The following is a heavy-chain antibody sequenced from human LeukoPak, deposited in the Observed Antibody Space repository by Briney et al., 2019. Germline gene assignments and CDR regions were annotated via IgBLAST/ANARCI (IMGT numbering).Heavy chain of an antibody. CDR2: IDHTGST. D-gene: IGHD2-21*02. Sequence: SETLSLTCTVSDDSITIYYWTWIRQPPGKGLEWIGYIDHTGSTNYNPSLNSRVTISRGTSKNHFSLELSSVTAADTAVYYCARELPYCGADCSDDAFDIWGQGTMVTVSS. V-gene: IGHV4-59*01. J-gene: IGHJ3*02. CDR1: DDSITIYY. CDR3: ARELPYCGADCSDDAFDI.